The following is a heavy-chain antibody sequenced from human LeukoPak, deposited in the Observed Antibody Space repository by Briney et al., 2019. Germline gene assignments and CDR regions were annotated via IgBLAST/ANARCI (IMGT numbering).Heavy chain of an antibody. CDR1: GFRFNNYA. D-gene: IGHD5-18*01. V-gene: IGHV3-30*04. CDR2: ISMDGVQE. CDR3: AREVYSYALDALDL. J-gene: IGHJ3*01. Sequence: GRSLRLSCAASGFRFNNYAMHWVCQPPGTGLEWVAVISMDGVQEYYADSVKGRFSISRDNSKNTLYLQMNSLRSEDTAVYYCAREVYSYALDALDLWGKGTMVTVSS.